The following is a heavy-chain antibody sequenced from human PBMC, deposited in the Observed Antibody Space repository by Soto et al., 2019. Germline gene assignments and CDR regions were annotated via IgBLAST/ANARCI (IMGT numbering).Heavy chain of an antibody. CDR1: GGSLSSYY. D-gene: IGHD6-13*01. CDR3: ARDRRSWYLGYWFDP. V-gene: IGHV4-59*01. Sequence: PSQTLPLTCTVSGGSLSSYYWSLNRQPPGKGLECIWYIYYSGTTNYNPSLKSRVTISVDTSKNQFSLKLSSVTAADTAVYYCARDRRSWYLGYWFDPLGQGTLVTVSS. CDR2: IYYSGTT. J-gene: IGHJ5*02.